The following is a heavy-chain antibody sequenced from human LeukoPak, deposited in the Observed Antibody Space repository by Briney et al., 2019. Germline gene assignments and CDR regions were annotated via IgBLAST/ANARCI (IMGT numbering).Heavy chain of an antibody. D-gene: IGHD3-22*01. Sequence: PGRSLRLSCAASGFTFSIYTFHWVRQTPTKGLEWVALISSDGNNKHFADSVKGRFTISRDNSKNTLYLQMNSLRAEDTAVYYCAKNLGHYYDSSGPDYWGQGTLVTVSS. CDR3: AKNLGHYYDSSGPDY. V-gene: IGHV3-30-3*02. J-gene: IGHJ4*02. CDR2: ISSDGNNK. CDR1: GFTFSIYT.